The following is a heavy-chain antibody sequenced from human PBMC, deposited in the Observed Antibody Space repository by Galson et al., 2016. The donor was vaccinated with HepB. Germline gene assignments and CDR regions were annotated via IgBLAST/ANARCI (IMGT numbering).Heavy chain of an antibody. Sequence: SLRLSCAVSGFSFRSHAMHWARQAPGKGLEWVSSISSGSSYTYYADSVKGRFTISRDNARNSLYLQMNSLRVEDTAVYYCARMRYSSGWLDGFDIWGQGTMVTVSS. CDR1: GFSFRSHA. V-gene: IGHV3-21*01. J-gene: IGHJ3*02. CDR3: ARMRYSSGWLDGFDI. D-gene: IGHD6-19*01. CDR2: ISSGSSYT.